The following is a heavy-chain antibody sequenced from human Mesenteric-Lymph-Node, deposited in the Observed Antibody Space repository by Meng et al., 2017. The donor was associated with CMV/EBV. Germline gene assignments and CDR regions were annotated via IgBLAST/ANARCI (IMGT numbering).Heavy chain of an antibody. J-gene: IGHJ4*02. V-gene: IGHV1-46*01. Sequence: ASVKVSCKASGYTFTSYYMHWVRQAPGQGLEWMGIINPSGGSTSYAQKFQGRVTMTRDTSTSTAYMELSSLRSEDTAVYYCASDRLQGADYWGQGTLVTVSS. CDR2: INPSGGST. D-gene: IGHD5-24*01. CDR3: ASDRLQGADY. CDR1: GYTFTSYY.